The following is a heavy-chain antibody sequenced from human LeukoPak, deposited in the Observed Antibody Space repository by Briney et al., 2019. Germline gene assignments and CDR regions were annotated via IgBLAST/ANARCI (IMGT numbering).Heavy chain of an antibody. J-gene: IGHJ4*02. CDR3: AKDHESDGYPCLDH. CDR2: ISASGP. D-gene: IGHD3-22*01. Sequence: SGGSLRLSSAGSGFTCSNYGMHWVRQAPGKGLEWVSTISASGPYYADAVRGRFTISRDNSRNTLSLQMDSLRAEDTAVYYCAKDHESDGYPCLDHWGLGTLVTVSS. CDR1: GFTCSNYG. V-gene: IGHV3-23*01.